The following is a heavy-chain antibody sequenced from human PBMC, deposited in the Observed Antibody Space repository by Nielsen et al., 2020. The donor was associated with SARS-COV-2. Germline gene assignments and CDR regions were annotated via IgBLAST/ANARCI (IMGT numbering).Heavy chain of an antibody. D-gene: IGHD5-18*01. J-gene: IGHJ6*02. V-gene: IGHV1-2*06. CDR1: GYTFTGYY. Sequence: ASVKVSCKASGYTFTGYYMHWVRQAPGQGLEWMGRINPNSGGTNYAQKFQGRVTMTRNTSISTAYMELSSLRSEDTAVYYCARAQLWLRYYYYGMDVWGQGTTVTVSS. CDR3: ARAQLWLRYYYYGMDV. CDR2: INPNSGGT.